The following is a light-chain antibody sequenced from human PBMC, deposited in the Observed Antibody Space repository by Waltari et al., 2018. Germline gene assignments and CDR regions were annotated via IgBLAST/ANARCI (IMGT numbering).Light chain of an antibody. V-gene: IGLV2-14*01. CDR3: SSYTSSSTYV. CDR2: EVS. CDR1: SSDVGGYNY. J-gene: IGLJ1*01. Sequence: QSALTQPASVSGSPGQSITISCTGTSSDVGGYNYVSWYQQHPGKATKLMIYEVSNRPSGVSNRVSGSQSGHTASLTISGLQAEDDADYYCSSYTSSSTYVFGTGTKVTVL.